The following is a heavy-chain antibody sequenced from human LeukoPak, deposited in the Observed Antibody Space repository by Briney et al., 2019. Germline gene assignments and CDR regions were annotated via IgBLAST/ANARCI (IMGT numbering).Heavy chain of an antibody. V-gene: IGHV1-2*02. Sequence: ASVKVSCKASGYTFTDFYIYWVRQAPGQGLEWMGWINPYSGDRLYAQNFQGRVTMTRDTSISTAYMELSRLRSDDTAVYYCASGGTDSSGYYDYFDYWGQGTLVTVSS. CDR1: GYTFTDFY. CDR2: INPYSGDR. D-gene: IGHD3-22*01. J-gene: IGHJ4*02. CDR3: ASGGTDSSGYYDYFDY.